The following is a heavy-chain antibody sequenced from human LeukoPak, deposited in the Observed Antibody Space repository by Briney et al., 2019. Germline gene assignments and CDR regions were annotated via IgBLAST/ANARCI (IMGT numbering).Heavy chain of an antibody. CDR2: IYHSGST. Sequence: SETLSLTCTVSGYSISSGYYWGWIRQPPGKGLEWIGSIYHSGSTYYNPSLKSRVTISVDTSKNQFSLKLSSVTAADTAVYYCARHVGGSYPLDYWGQGTLVTVSS. D-gene: IGHD1-26*01. V-gene: IGHV4-38-2*02. J-gene: IGHJ4*02. CDR1: GYSISSGYY. CDR3: ARHVGGSYPLDY.